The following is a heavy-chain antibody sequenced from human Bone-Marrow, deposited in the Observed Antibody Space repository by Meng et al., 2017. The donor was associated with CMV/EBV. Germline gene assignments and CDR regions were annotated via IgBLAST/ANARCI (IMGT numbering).Heavy chain of an antibody. CDR2: IYTSGST. Sequence: ESLKISCTVSGGSISSYYWSWIRQPAGKGLEWIGRIYTSGSTNYNPSLKSRVTMSVDTSKNQFSLKLSSVTAADTAVYYCAAEKYNWNDARSEFAYWSQGTLVTVSS. CDR1: GGSISSYY. V-gene: IGHV4-4*07. J-gene: IGHJ4*02. D-gene: IGHD1-1*01. CDR3: AAEKYNWNDARSEFAY.